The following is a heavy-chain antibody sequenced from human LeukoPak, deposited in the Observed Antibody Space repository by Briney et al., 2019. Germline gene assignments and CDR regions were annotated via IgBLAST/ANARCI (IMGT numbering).Heavy chain of an antibody. D-gene: IGHD3-10*01. CDR2: IKQDGSEK. V-gene: IGHV3-7*01. Sequence: GGSLRLSCAASGFTFSSYWLSWVRQAPGKGLEWVANIKQDGSEKYYVDSVKGRFTISRDNAKNSLYLQMNSLRAEDTAVYYCAREGFMDYFDYWGQGTLVTVSS. J-gene: IGHJ4*02. CDR3: AREGFMDYFDY. CDR1: GFTFSSYW.